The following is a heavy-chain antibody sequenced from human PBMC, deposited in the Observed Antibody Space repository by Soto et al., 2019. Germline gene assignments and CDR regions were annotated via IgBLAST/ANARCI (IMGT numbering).Heavy chain of an antibody. CDR2: IWYDGSEK. CDR1: GFTFSAYG. J-gene: IGHJ4*02. D-gene: IGHD1-1*01. CDR3: ARQSLGNIRLRGFDY. Sequence: QVQLVESGGGVVQPGRSLRLSCAASGFTFSAYGMHWVRQAPGKGLEWVAVIWYDGSEKYYADSVKGRFTISRDNSKNTLDRQMNSLRVEDTALYYGARQSLGNIRLRGFDYWGQGALVTVSS. V-gene: IGHV3-33*01.